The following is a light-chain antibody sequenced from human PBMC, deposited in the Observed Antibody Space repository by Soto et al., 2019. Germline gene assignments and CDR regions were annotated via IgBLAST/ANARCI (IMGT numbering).Light chain of an antibody. CDR2: DDS. CDR1: NIGSKS. J-gene: IGLJ2*01. Sequence: SYELTQPPSVSVAPGPTARITCGGTNIGSKSVHWYQQKPGQAPVLVVYDDSARPSGIPERFSGSNSGNTATLTISRVEAGDEADYYCQVWDSSSLVVFGGGTKLTVL. CDR3: QVWDSSSLVV. V-gene: IGLV3-21*02.